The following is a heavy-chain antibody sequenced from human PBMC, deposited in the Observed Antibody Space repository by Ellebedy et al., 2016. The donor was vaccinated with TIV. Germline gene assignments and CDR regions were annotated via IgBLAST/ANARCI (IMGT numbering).Heavy chain of an antibody. Sequence: ASVKVSXKVSGYTLTELSMHWVRQAPGKGLEWMGGFDPEDGETIYAQKFQGRVTMTEDTSTDTAYMELSSLRSEDTAVYYCATPAKNYYGMDVWGQGTTVTVSS. CDR3: ATPAKNYYGMDV. V-gene: IGHV1-24*01. CDR1: GYTLTELS. CDR2: FDPEDGET. J-gene: IGHJ6*02.